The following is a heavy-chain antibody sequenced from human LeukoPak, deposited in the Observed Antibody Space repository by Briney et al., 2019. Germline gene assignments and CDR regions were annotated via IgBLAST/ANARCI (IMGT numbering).Heavy chain of an antibody. CDR2: LGRSGEYK. CDR3: VKDRPCETCMPMDA. V-gene: IGHV3-23*01. J-gene: IGHJ6*02. CDR1: GFRFTDYS. D-gene: IGHD2-2*01. Sequence: AGGSLRLSCAASGFRFTDYSMSWVRQAPGKGLEWVAGLGRSGEYKYYADSVKGRFTISRDNSKDTVSLQMNSLRAEDSAIYFCVKDRPCETCMPMDAWGQWTTVT.